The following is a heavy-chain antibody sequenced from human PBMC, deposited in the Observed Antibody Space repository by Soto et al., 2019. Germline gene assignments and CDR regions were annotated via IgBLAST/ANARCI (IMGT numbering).Heavy chain of an antibody. V-gene: IGHV3-11*06. Sequence: QVQLVESGGGLVKPGGSLRLSCASSGFTFSDHYMSWIRRSPGKGLEFLSYISPRTTYKNYADSVKGRFTISRDNAKNSLYLKLNSLRAEDTAIYYCSRGGGGGLFDLWGQGTFVTVSS. D-gene: IGHD2-21*01. CDR2: ISPRTTYK. CDR1: GFTFSDHY. CDR3: SRGGGGGLFDL. J-gene: IGHJ4*02.